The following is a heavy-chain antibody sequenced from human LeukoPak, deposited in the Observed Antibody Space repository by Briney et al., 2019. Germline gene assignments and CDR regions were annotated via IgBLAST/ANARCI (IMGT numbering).Heavy chain of an antibody. CDR3: AKDGVATRNKPVVVVAATVSD. CDR2: ISYDGSNK. J-gene: IGHJ4*02. Sequence: GGSLRLSCAASGFTFSSYGMHWVRQAPGKGLEWVAVISYDGSNKYYADSVKGRFTISRDNSKSTLYLQMNSLRAEDTAVYYCAKDGVATRNKPVVVVAATVSDWGQGTLVTVSS. D-gene: IGHD2-15*01. CDR1: GFTFSSYG. V-gene: IGHV3-30*18.